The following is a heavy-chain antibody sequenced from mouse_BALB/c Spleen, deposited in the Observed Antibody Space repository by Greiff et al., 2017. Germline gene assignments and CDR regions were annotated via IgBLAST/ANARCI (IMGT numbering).Heavy chain of an antibody. J-gene: IGHJ4*01. D-gene: IGHD3-1*01. CDR2: IYPGDGDT. CDR1: GYTFTSYW. CDR3: ERSGDYYAMDY. Sequence: VQLQQSGAELVRPGASVKLSCKASGYTFTSYWMQWVKQRPGQGLEWIGAIYPGDGDTSYTQKFKGKATLAADKSSSTAYMQLSSLASEDSAVYYCERSGDYYAMDYWGQGTSVTVSS. V-gene: IGHV1-87*01.